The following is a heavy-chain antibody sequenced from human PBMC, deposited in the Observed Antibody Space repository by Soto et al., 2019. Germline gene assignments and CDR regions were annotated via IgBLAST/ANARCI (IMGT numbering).Heavy chain of an antibody. Sequence: GESLKISCAASGFTFSSDWMHWVRQAPGKGLVWVSRINSDGSSTSYADSVKGRFTISRDNAKNTLYLQMNSLRAEDTAVYYCARRYSNNVGGMGVWGQGTTVTVSS. J-gene: IGHJ6*02. D-gene: IGHD4-4*01. V-gene: IGHV3-74*01. CDR3: ARRYSNNVGGMGV. CDR2: INSDGSST. CDR1: GFTFSSDW.